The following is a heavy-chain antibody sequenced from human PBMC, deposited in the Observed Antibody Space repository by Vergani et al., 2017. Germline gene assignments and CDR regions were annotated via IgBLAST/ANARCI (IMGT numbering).Heavy chain of an antibody. CDR2: IIPIFGTT. CDR3: ARSLGSGSYFSPLR. Sequence: QGQLAQSGAEVKKPGSSVKVSCKASGGTFSSNSISWVRQAPGQGLEWMGRIIPIFGTTSYAQKFQGRVTILADESTSTAYMELSSLRSEDTAVYYCARSLGSGSYFSPLRWGQGTLVTVSS. V-gene: IGHV1-69*13. CDR1: GGTFSSNS. J-gene: IGHJ4*02. D-gene: IGHD3-10*01.